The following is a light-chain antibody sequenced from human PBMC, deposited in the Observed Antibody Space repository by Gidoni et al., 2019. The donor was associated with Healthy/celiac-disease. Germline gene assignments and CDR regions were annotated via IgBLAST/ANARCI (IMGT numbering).Light chain of an antibody. CDR3: MQALQTPPFT. V-gene: IGKV2-28*01. CDR2: LGS. Sequence: IVMTQSPLSLPVTPGEPASISCRSSQSLLHSNGYNYLDLYLQKPGQSPQLLIYLGSNRAAGVPDRFSGSGSGTDFTLKISRVEAEDVGVYYCMQALQTPPFTFGPGTKVDIK. CDR1: QSLLHSNGYNY. J-gene: IGKJ3*01.